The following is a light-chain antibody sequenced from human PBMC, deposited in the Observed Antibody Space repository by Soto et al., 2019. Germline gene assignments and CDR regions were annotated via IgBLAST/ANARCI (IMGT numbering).Light chain of an antibody. CDR1: SSDVGSYNL. Sequence: QSVLNQPASVSGSPGQSLTISCTGTSSDVGSYNLVSWYQQHPGKAPKLMIYEGSKRPSGVSNRFSGSKSGNTASLTISGLQAEDEADYYCCSYAGSTNVFGTGTKLTVL. J-gene: IGLJ1*01. CDR3: CSYAGSTNV. CDR2: EGS. V-gene: IGLV2-23*03.